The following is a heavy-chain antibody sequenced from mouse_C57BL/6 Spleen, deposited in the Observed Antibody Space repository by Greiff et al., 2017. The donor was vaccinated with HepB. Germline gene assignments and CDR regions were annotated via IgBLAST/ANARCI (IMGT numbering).Heavy chain of an antibody. CDR1: GYTFTSSG. Sequence: QVQLQQSGAELARPGASVQLSCKASGYTFTSSGISWVKQRTGQGLEWIVEIYPRSGNTYSNEKFKVKATLTADKSSSTAYMELHSLTSEDSAVYFCARLGGSSPVYGMDDWGQGTSVTVSS. CDR3: ARLGGSSPVYGMDD. D-gene: IGHD1-1*01. CDR2: IYPRSGNT. J-gene: IGHJ4*01. V-gene: IGHV1-81*01.